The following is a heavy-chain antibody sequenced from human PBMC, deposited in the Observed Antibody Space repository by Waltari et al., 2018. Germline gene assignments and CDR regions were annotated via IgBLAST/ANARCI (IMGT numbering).Heavy chain of an antibody. CDR1: GFSFSNAW. Sequence: EVQLVESGGGLVNPGGSLRLSCAASGFSFSNAWMNWVRQAPGKWVSGVGLIKTRADGGAADYAAPVRGRFTISRDDSQNTLYLQMNSLKTEDTAVYYCTPPPYYYYYGMDVWGQGTTVTVSS. CDR2: IKTRADGGAA. J-gene: IGHJ6*02. CDR3: TPPPYYYYYGMDV. V-gene: IGHV3-15*07.